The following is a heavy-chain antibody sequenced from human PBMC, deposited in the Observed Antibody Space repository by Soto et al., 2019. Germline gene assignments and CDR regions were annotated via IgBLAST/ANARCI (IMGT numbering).Heavy chain of an antibody. Sequence: SETLSLTCTVSGGSISSYYWSWIRQPPGKGLEWIGYIYYSGSTNYNPSLKSRVTISVDTSKNQFSLKLSSVTAADTAVYYCARGAVYCSGGSCYSGYYYGMDVWGQGTTVTV. D-gene: IGHD2-15*01. CDR2: IYYSGST. V-gene: IGHV4-59*01. CDR3: ARGAVYCSGGSCYSGYYYGMDV. J-gene: IGHJ6*02. CDR1: GGSISSYY.